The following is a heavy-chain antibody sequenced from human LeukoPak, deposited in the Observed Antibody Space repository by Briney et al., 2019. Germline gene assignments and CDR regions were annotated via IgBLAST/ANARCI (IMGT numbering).Heavy chain of an antibody. D-gene: IGHD3-10*01. Sequence: PGGSLRLSCAASGFTFSSYWMSWVRQAPGKGLEWVANIKQDGSEKYYVDSVKGRFTISRDNAKNSLYLQMNSLRAEDTAVYYCASYGSGSYSSPSDYWGQGTLVTVSS. CDR1: GFTFSSYW. J-gene: IGHJ4*02. V-gene: IGHV3-7*01. CDR2: IKQDGSEK. CDR3: ASYGSGSYSSPSDY.